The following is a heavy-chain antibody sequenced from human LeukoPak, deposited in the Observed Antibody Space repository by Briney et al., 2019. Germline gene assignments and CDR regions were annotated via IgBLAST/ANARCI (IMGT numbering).Heavy chain of an antibody. CDR1: VYTFTGYY. CDR2: INPNSGDT. Sequence: GASVKVSCKASVYTFTGYYMHWVRQAPGRGLEWMGWINPNSGDTNHAQKFQGRVTMTRDTSISTAYMELSRLRSDDTAVYYCARPYCSGDSCYSRFDYWGQGTLVTVSS. J-gene: IGHJ4*02. V-gene: IGHV1-2*02. CDR3: ARPYCSGDSCYSRFDY. D-gene: IGHD2-15*01.